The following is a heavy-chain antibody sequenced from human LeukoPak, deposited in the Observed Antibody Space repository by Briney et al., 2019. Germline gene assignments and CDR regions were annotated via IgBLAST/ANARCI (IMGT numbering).Heavy chain of an antibody. CDR1: GGSISNYF. CDR2: FYYSGST. V-gene: IGHV4-59*08. D-gene: IGHD4-17*01. Sequence: SETLSLTCTVPGGSISNYFWSWIRQPPGKGLEWIGYFYYSGSTNYNPSLKSRVTISVDTSKNQFSLKLSSVTAADTAVYYCARPLDFDDYWGFAYWGQGTLVTVSS. CDR3: ARPLDFDDYWGFAY. J-gene: IGHJ4*02.